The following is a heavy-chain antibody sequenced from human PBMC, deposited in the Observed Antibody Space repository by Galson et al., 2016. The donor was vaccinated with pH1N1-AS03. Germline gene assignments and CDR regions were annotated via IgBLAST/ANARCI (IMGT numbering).Heavy chain of an antibody. J-gene: IGHJ4*02. D-gene: IGHD2-15*01. CDR2: IYPDDSDT. V-gene: IGHV5-51*01. CDR1: GYIFTSFW. CDR3: AKRYGYYFDY. Sequence: QSGAEVTKPGDSLTISCQASGYIFTSFWIGWVRQMPGKVLEWMGIIYPDDSDTRYSPSFQGQVTISADKSITTAYLQWTSLKASDTAIYYCAKRYGYYFDYWGQGTPVTVSS.